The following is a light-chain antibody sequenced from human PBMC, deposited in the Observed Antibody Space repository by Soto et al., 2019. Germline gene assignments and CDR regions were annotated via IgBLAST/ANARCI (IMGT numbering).Light chain of an antibody. J-gene: IGKJ1*01. CDR2: GAS. CDR3: QQYNNWPPWT. Sequence: EIVFTQSPGTRSLSPGERATLSCRAGQSVSSSYLAWYQQKPGQAPRLLLYGASSRATGIPDRFSGSGSGTEFTLTISSLQSEDFAVYYCQQYNNWPPWTFGQGTKVDIK. V-gene: IGKV3-20*01. CDR1: QSVSSSY.